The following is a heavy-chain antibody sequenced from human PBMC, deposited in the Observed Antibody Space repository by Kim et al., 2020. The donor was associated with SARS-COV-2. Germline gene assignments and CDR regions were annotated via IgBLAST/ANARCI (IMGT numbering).Heavy chain of an antibody. CDR2: ISYSGNS. V-gene: IGHV4-31*03. D-gene: IGHD2-2*01. Sequence: SETLSLTCSVSGGSIRSGGKFWTWIRQHPAKGLEWIGYISYSGNSHYSPSLRSRASLSLQTSENQFSLELTSVTAADTAVYYCARGQPLDYWGQGILVTVSS. CDR1: GGSIRSGGKF. J-gene: IGHJ4*02. CDR3: ARGQPLDY.